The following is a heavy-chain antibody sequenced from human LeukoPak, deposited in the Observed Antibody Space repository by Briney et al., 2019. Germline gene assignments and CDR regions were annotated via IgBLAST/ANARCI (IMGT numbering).Heavy chain of an antibody. CDR2: ISDDGTST. V-gene: IGHV3-23*01. CDR1: GFTFSSYA. D-gene: IGHD3-10*01. CDR3: ARDGVADYYGSGSYFKWFDP. J-gene: IGHJ5*02. Sequence: GGSLRLSCAASGFTFSSYAMSWVRQAPGKGLEWVSAISDDGTSTYYADSVKGRFTTSSDNSKNTLYLQMNSLRAEDTAMYYCARDGVADYYGSGSYFKWFDPWGQGTLVTVSS.